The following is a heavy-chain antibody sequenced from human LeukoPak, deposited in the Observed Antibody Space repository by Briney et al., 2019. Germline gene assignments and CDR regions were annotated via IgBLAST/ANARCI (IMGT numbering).Heavy chain of an antibody. J-gene: IGHJ4*02. Sequence: SETLSLTCAVYGGSFSGYYWSWIRQPPGKGLEWIGEINHSGSTNYNPSLKSRVTISVDTSKNQFSLKLSSVTAADTAVYYCARWDGYNMGVDYWGQGTLVTVSS. CDR1: GGSFSGYY. CDR3: ARWDGYNMGVDY. V-gene: IGHV4-34*01. CDR2: INHSGST. D-gene: IGHD5-24*01.